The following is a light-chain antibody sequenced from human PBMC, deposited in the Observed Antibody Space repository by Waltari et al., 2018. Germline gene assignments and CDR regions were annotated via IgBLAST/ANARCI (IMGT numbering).Light chain of an antibody. J-gene: IGKJ1*01. V-gene: IGKV1-5*03. CDR2: KAS. CDR1: QNIGSW. CDR3: QEYNSSPSWT. Sequence: DIQMTQSPSTLSASVGDRVTIACRASQNIGSWLAWYQQRPGKAPKLLIYKASSLDSGVPSRFSGSGSGTEFTLTISSLQPDDFAIYYCQEYNSSPSWTFGQGTKVEIK.